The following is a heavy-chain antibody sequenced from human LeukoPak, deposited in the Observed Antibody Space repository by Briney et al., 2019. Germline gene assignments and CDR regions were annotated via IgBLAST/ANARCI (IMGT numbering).Heavy chain of an antibody. V-gene: IGHV4-4*07. CDR3: ARDYYYDSSGYYLGGDY. Sequence: SETLSLTCTVSGGSISSYYWSWIRQPAGKGLEWIGRIYTSGNTNYNPSLKSRVTMSVDTSKNQFSLKLSSVTAADTAVYYCARDYYYDSSGYYLGGDYWGQGTLVTVSS. D-gene: IGHD3-22*01. CDR2: IYTSGNT. CDR1: GGSISSYY. J-gene: IGHJ4*02.